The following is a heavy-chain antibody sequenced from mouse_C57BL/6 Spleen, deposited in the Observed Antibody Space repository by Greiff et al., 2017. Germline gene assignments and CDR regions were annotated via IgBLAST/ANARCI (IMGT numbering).Heavy chain of an antibody. J-gene: IGHJ4*01. CDR3: AREYYSNYGYYAMDY. CDR2: IDPSDSYT. Sequence: QVHVKQPGAELVRPGTSVKLSCKASGYTFTSYWMHWVKQRPGQGLEWIGVIDPSDSYTNYNQKFKGKATLTVDTSSSTAYMQLSSLTSEDSAVYYCAREYYSNYGYYAMDYWGQGTSVTVSS. CDR1: GYTFTSYW. V-gene: IGHV1-59*01. D-gene: IGHD2-5*01.